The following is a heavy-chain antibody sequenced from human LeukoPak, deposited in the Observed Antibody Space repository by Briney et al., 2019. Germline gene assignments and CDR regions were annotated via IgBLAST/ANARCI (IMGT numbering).Heavy chain of an antibody. D-gene: IGHD4-17*01. CDR1: GGTFSSYA. Sequence: SVKVSCKASGGTFSSYAISWVRQAPGQGLEWMGRIIPIFGTANYAQKFQGRVTITTDESTSTAYMELSSLRSEDTAVYYCASSGRSMTTVTYDDYWGQGTLVTVFS. CDR3: ASSGRSMTTVTYDDY. J-gene: IGHJ4*02. CDR2: IIPIFGTA. V-gene: IGHV1-69*05.